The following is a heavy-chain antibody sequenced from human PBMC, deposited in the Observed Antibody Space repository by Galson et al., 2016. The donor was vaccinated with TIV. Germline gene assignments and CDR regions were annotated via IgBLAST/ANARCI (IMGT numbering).Heavy chain of an antibody. V-gene: IGHV1-69*13. D-gene: IGHD3-3*01. J-gene: IGHJ6*03. CDR1: GGTFTSLA. Sequence: SVKVSCKASGGTFTSLAISWVRQSRGQGLEWMGGTVPMFGIVTYAQKFQGKITLTADASTSTAYMELRSLRSDDTAVYYCARGGWSGDPGDYHYYYMDVWGKGTTVTVSS. CDR3: ARGGWSGDPGDYHYYYMDV. CDR2: TVPMFGIV.